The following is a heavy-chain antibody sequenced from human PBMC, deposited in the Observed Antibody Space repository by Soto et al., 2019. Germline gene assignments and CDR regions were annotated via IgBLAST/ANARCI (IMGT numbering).Heavy chain of an antibody. Sequence: EVQVLESGGGLVQPGGSLRLSCAASGFTCNSYAMTWVRQAPGKGLEWVSAMSVNGSTHYAASVKGRFTISRDNSKNTVYLQRNSLRAEDTAIYYCAKKVGPPGYSYGFYGMDVRGQGTTVTVSS. CDR3: AKKVGPPGYSYGFYGMDV. D-gene: IGHD5-18*01. V-gene: IGHV3-23*01. CDR2: MSVNGST. J-gene: IGHJ6*02. CDR1: GFTCNSYA.